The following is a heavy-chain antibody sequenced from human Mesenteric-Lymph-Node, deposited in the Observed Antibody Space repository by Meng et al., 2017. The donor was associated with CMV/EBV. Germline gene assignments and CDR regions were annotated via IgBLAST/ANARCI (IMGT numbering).Heavy chain of an antibody. J-gene: IGHJ4*02. CDR2: ISLGSRYI. D-gene: IGHD3-16*01. Sequence: LSLTCAASGFTFDTYAMNWVRQAPGKGLEWVSSISLGSRYINYADSVKGRFTVSRDNAKNSLYLQMNTLRAEDTAVYYCARGRGGDGLLDYWGQGTLVTVSS. CDR3: ARGRGGDGLLDY. V-gene: IGHV3-21*01. CDR1: GFTFDTYA.